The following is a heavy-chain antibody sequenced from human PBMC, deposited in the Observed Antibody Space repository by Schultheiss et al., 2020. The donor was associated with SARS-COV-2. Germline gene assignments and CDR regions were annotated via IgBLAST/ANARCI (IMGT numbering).Heavy chain of an antibody. J-gene: IGHJ1*01. CDR3: AREMVPSPSDSSWYAYEYFQH. CDR2: INANKGNT. CDR1: GYTFSSYG. Sequence: ASVKVSCKASGYTFSSYGISWVRQAPGQGLEWVGWINANKGNTNSAQKVQGRVTMTTDTSTSTAYMELRSLRSDDTAVYYCAREMVPSPSDSSWYAYEYFQHWGQGTLVTVSS. V-gene: IGHV1-18*01. D-gene: IGHD6-13*01.